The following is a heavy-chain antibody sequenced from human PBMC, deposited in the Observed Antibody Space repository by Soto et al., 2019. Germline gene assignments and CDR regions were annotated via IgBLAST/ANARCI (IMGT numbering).Heavy chain of an antibody. D-gene: IGHD4-17*01. V-gene: IGHV3-30*03. J-gene: IGHJ4*02. Sequence: QVQLVESGGGVAQPGRSLRLSCAASGFTFSNYGMHWVRQTPGQGLERVAVIPFDGYNKYYADSVKGRFRISRDNSRDTLAVQMSSLRADDTAVYYCVIDFSVTTAGGTFESWGQGTLVTVSS. CDR1: GFTFSNYG. CDR2: IPFDGYNK. CDR3: VIDFSVTTAGGTFES.